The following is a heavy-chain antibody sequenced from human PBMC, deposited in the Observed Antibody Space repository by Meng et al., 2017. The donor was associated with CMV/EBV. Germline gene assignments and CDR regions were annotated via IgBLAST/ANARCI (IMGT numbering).Heavy chain of an antibody. D-gene: IGHD3-3*01. Sequence: SLKISCAASGFTFSTYAMHWVRPAPGKGLEWVAVISYDGSNEYYADTVKGRFTNSRDNSKNALYLQMNSLRAKDTAVYYCARPRDVLRLLEWLLPIDYWGQGTLVTVSS. CDR2: ISYDGSNE. CDR3: ARPRDVLRLLEWLLPIDY. V-gene: IGHV3-30*04. J-gene: IGHJ4*02. CDR1: GFTFSTYA.